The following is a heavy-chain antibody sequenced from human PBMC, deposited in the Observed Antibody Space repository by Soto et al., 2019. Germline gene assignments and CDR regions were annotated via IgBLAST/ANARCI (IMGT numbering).Heavy chain of an antibody. Sequence: SETLSLTCTVSGGSVSSNSYSWGWIRQPPGKGLEWIGEIYHSGSTNYNPSLKSRVTISVDKSKNQFSLKLSSVTAADTAVYYCARTPYSATGTTWLDPWGQGTLVTVSS. CDR1: GGSVSSNSYS. J-gene: IGHJ5*02. V-gene: IGHV4-61*05. CDR2: IYHSGST. CDR3: ARTPYSATGTTWLDP. D-gene: IGHD1-7*01.